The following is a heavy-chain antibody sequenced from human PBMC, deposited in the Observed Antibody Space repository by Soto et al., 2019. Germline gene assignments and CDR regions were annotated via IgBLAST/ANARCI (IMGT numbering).Heavy chain of an antibody. J-gene: IGHJ6*03. CDR1: GGSISSYY. CDR2: IYYSGST. Sequence: SETLSLTCTVSGGSISSYYWSWIQQPPGKGLEWIGYIYYSGSTNYNPSLKSRVTISVDTSKNQFSLKLSSVTAADTAVYYCARHVGCSGGSCSRHYYYYMDVWGKGTTVTVSS. V-gene: IGHV4-59*08. CDR3: ARHVGCSGGSCSRHYYYYMDV. D-gene: IGHD2-15*01.